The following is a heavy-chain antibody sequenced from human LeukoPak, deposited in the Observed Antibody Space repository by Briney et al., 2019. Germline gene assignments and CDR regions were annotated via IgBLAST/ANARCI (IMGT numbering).Heavy chain of an antibody. V-gene: IGHV4-4*02. J-gene: IGHJ4*01. Sequence: GSLRLSCAASGFTFSNAWMNWVRQAPGKGFEWIAEVHHTGRTIYSPSFAGRVTISPDTSKNQISLQLTSVTAADTAVYYCARGSDYTWGGWGQGTLVTVSS. CDR2: VHHTGRT. CDR1: GFTFSNAW. CDR3: ARGSDYTWGG. D-gene: IGHD3-10*01.